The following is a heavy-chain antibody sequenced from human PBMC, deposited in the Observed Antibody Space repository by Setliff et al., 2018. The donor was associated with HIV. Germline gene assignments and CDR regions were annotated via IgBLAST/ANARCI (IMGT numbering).Heavy chain of an antibody. CDR1: GGSISSGGYY. CDR2: IYYSGIT. D-gene: IGHD3-22*01. Sequence: SETLSLTCTVSGGSISSGGYYWSWIRQHPGKGLEWIGYIYYSGITNSSPALRSRVTISVDTSKRQLSLKLSSVTAADTAIYFCARASFYFESSRYYSTVSGFDYWGQGTLVTVSS. J-gene: IGHJ4*02. CDR3: ARASFYFESSRYYSTVSGFDY. V-gene: IGHV4-31*03.